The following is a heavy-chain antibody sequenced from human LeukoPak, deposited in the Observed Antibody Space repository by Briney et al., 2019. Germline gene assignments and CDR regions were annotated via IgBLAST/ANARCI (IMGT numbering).Heavy chain of an antibody. CDR3: ARDANGGNVPFDY. Sequence: GGSLRLSCAASGFTFNTYEMNWVRQAPGKGLEWVSYISGGGETRYYADSVKGRFTISRDNGKISLYLQMNSLRVEDTAVYYCARDANGGNVPFDYWGLGTPVTVSS. J-gene: IGHJ4*02. D-gene: IGHD4-23*01. CDR1: GFTFNTYE. CDR2: ISGGGETR. V-gene: IGHV3-48*03.